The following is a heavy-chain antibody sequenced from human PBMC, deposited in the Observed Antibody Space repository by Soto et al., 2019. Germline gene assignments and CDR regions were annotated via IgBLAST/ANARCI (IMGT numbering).Heavy chain of an antibody. Sequence: QVQLQESVPGLVKPSETLSLTCSVSGDSVSSGSYYWTWIRQPPGKGLEWVGYVYDTGSTSYNPPLKSRVAISVDTSKNPFSLRLSSVTAADTAVYYCASAFWSGYYLPLNGMDVWGQGTTVTVSS. V-gene: IGHV4-61*01. J-gene: IGHJ6*02. CDR3: ASAFWSGYYLPLNGMDV. CDR1: GDSVSSGSYY. CDR2: VYDTGST. D-gene: IGHD3-3*01.